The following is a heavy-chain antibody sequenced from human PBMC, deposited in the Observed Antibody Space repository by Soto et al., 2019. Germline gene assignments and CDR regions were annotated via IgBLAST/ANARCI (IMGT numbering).Heavy chain of an antibody. J-gene: IGHJ6*02. CDR3: AKGAVAGTPTSYYYYGMDV. Sequence: QVQLLQSRAEVKKPGSSVRVSCEASGGTFRTYAISWVRQAPGQGLEWMGEIIPIFGTGNYAQKFQGRGTMTADESTTTVYMDLRSLRSEDTAVYYCAKGAVAGTPTSYYYYGMDVWGQGTTVTVSS. CDR2: IIPIFGTG. D-gene: IGHD6-19*01. V-gene: IGHV1-69*12. CDR1: GGTFRTYA.